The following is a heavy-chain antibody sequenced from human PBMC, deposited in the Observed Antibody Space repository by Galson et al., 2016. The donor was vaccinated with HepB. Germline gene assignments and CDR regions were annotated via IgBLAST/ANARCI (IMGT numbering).Heavy chain of an antibody. CDR2: IYHSGTT. CDR3: AGDRGTIAVADNYYYYGMDV. J-gene: IGHJ6*02. Sequence: LSLTCTVSGGSISSGSYYWGWIRQPPGKGLEWIGYIYHSGTTYYSPSLKSRVTISVDTSKNQLSLKVRSVTGADTAVYYCAGDRGTIAVADNYYYYGMDVWGQGTTVTVSS. D-gene: IGHD6-19*01. V-gene: IGHV4-39*07. CDR1: GGSISSGSYY.